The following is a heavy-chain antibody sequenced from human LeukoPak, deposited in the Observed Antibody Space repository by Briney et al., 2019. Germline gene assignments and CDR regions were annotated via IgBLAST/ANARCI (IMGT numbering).Heavy chain of an antibody. V-gene: IGHV3-21*01. CDR2: ISSSGSYI. J-gene: IGHJ4*02. CDR1: GFTFSSYS. D-gene: IGHD3-9*01. Sequence: GGSLRLSCAASGFTFSSYSMNWVRQAPGKGLEWVSSISSSGSYIYYADSVKGRFTISRDNAKNSLYLQMNSLRAEDTAVYYCARESLPRYFDWLLPDYWGQGTLVTVSS. CDR3: ARESLPRYFDWLLPDY.